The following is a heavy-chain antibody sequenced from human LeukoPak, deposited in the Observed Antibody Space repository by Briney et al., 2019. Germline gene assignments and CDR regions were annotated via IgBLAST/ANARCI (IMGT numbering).Heavy chain of an antibody. D-gene: IGHD3-22*01. Sequence: ASVKVSCKASGYTFTGYYMHWVRQAPGQGLEWMGWINPNSGGTNYAQKFQGRVTMTRDTSISTAYMELSRLRSDDTAVYYCARGETMDYHDSSGYYFFDYWGQGTLVTVSS. CDR3: ARGETMDYHDSSGYYFFDY. V-gene: IGHV1-2*02. CDR1: GYTFTGYY. J-gene: IGHJ4*02. CDR2: INPNSGGT.